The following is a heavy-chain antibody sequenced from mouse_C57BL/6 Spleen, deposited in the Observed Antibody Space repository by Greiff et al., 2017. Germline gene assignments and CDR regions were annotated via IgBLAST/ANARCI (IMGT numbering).Heavy chain of an antibody. J-gene: IGHJ2*02. CDR3: AREDDSSYFDY. CDR2: IYPSDSET. CDR1: GYTFTSYW. D-gene: IGHD1-1*01. V-gene: IGHV1-61*01. Sequence: QVQLQQPGAELVRPGSSVKLSCKASGYTFTSYWMDWVKQRPGQGLEWIGNIYPSDSETHYNQKFKDKATLTVDKSSSTAYMQLSSLTSEDSPVYYFAREDDSSYFDYWGQGTSLTVSS.